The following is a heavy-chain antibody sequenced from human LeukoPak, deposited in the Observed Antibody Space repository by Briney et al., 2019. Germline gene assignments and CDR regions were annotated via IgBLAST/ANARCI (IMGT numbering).Heavy chain of an antibody. CDR3: AKDHRVTIFGMVTTYTFDY. J-gene: IGHJ4*02. V-gene: IGHV3-23*01. Sequence: PGGSLRLSCAASGFTFSSYAMSWVRQAPGKGLEWVSAISGSGGSTYYADSVKGRFTISRDNSKDTLYLQMNSLRAEDTAVYYCAKDHRVTIFGMVTTYTFDYWGQGTLVTVSS. CDR1: GFTFSSYA. D-gene: IGHD3-3*01. CDR2: ISGSGGST.